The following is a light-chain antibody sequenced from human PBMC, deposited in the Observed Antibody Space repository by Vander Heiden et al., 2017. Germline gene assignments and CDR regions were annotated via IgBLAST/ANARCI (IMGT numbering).Light chain of an antibody. CDR3: QGWDSSSDQGEVV. CDR2: DDS. V-gene: IGLV3-21*02. CDR1: NIGSKS. J-gene: IGLJ2*01. Sequence: SSVLTKPPSVSVAPGQTARITCGGNNIGSKSVHWYQQKPGTAPVLVVYDDSDRPSGIPERFSGSNSGNTATLTISRVEAGDEADDYCQGWDSSSDQGEVVFGGGTKLTVL.